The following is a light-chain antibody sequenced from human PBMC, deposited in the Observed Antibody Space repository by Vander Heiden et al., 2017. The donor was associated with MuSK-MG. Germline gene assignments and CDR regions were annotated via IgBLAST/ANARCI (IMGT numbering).Light chain of an antibody. Sequence: ESVMTQSPLSLPVTPGEPASISCRSSQSPLHSNGYNYLDWYLQKPGQSPQLLIYLGSNRASGVPDRFSGSGSGTDFTLKISRVEAEDVGVYYCMQALQTPRTFGQGTKVEIK. V-gene: IGKV2-28*01. CDR3: MQALQTPRT. CDR2: LGS. CDR1: QSPLHSNGYNY. J-gene: IGKJ1*01.